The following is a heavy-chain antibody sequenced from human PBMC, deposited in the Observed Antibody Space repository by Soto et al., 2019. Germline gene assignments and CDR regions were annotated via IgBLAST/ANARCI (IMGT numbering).Heavy chain of an antibody. D-gene: IGHD1-20*01. CDR2: ISYDGGNQ. CDR1: GFTFSSYP. Sequence: HGWSMTLSCEASGFTFSSYPMHWVRQAPGKGLEWVTVISYDGGNQYYADSVKGRFTISRDNSKDTLYLQMHSLRSDDTAVYFCARGPITQTSFIDHWGQGTLVTVSS. V-gene: IGHV3-30-3*01. J-gene: IGHJ4*02. CDR3: ARGPITQTSFIDH.